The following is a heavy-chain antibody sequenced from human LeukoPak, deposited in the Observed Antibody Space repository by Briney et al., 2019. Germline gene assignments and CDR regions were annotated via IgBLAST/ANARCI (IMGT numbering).Heavy chain of an antibody. Sequence: GASVKVSCKASGYTFTSYDINWVRQATGQGLEWMGWMNPNSGNTGYAQKFQGRVTMTEDTSTDTAYMELSSLRSEDTAVYYCATLRTILRFLEHPVGAFDIWGQGTMVTVSS. CDR1: GYTFTSYD. J-gene: IGHJ3*02. V-gene: IGHV1-8*01. D-gene: IGHD3-3*01. CDR3: ATLRTILRFLEHPVGAFDI. CDR2: MNPNSGNT.